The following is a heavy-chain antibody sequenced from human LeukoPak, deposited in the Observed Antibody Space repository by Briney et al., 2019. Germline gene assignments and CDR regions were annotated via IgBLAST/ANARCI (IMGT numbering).Heavy chain of an antibody. CDR1: GGSISSSSYY. CDR3: ARNLVGDIVVVPAAILGWFDP. V-gene: IGHV4-39*01. Sequence: SETLSLTCTVSGGSISSSSYYWGWIRQPPGKGRVWIGSIYYSGSTYYNPSLKSRVTISVDTSKNQFSLKLSSVTAADTAVYYCARNLVGDIVVVPAAILGWFDPWGQGTLVTVSS. D-gene: IGHD2-2*02. CDR2: IYYSGST. J-gene: IGHJ5*02.